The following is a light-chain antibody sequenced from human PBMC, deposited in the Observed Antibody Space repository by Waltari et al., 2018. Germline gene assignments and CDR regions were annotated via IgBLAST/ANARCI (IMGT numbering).Light chain of an antibody. CDR2: QVT. V-gene: IGLV2-14*01. CDR1: TTDIGTSAY. Sequence: QSALTQPASVSGSPGQSITISCSGSTTDIGTSAYLSWYQHYPGKAPKLILYQVTIRPSGVSNRFSGSKSGNTASLTISGLQTDDEAIYYCSSYTDSTTVVFGGGTVVTVL. CDR3: SSYTDSTTVV. J-gene: IGLJ2*01.